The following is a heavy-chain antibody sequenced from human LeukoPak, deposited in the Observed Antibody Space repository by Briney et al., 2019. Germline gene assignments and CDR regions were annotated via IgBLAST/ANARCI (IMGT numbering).Heavy chain of an antibody. CDR2: IKQDGSEK. V-gene: IGHV3-7*01. Sequence: GGSLRLSCAAPGFTFSSYWMSWVRQAPGKGLEWVANIKQDGSEKYYVDSVKGRFTISRDNAKNSLYLQMNSLRAEDTAVYYCARADGVTGTEDYWGQGTLVTVSS. CDR3: ARADGVTGTEDY. J-gene: IGHJ4*02. D-gene: IGHD1-20*01. CDR1: GFTFSSYW.